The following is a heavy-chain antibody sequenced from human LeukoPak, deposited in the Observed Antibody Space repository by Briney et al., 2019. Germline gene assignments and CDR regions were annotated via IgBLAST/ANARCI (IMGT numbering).Heavy chain of an antibody. V-gene: IGHV3-7*03. D-gene: IGHD6-19*01. Sequence: GGSLRLSCAASGFTFSNYWMDWVGQSPGKGMEWVANIKEDGSDKYYVDSVKGRFTISRDSAKNSLYLQMNSLRAEDTAVYYCARNSGWFRFDYWGQGTLVTVSS. CDR2: IKEDGSDK. J-gene: IGHJ4*02. CDR1: GFTFSNYW. CDR3: ARNSGWFRFDY.